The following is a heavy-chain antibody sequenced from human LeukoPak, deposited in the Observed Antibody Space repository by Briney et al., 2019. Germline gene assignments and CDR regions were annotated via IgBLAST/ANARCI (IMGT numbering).Heavy chain of an antibody. D-gene: IGHD3-10*01. CDR2: IYPGDSDT. CDR3: ARLKGSFLPRHFDY. J-gene: IGHJ4*02. V-gene: IGHV5-51*01. CDR1: RYSFITYW. Sequence: EPMMIYPNGLRYSFITYWIGWVRQMPGKRLEWMGIIYPGDSDTRYSPSFQGQVNISADKSINTAYLQWSTLKASDTAMYYCARLKGSFLPRHFDYWGQGTLVTVSS.